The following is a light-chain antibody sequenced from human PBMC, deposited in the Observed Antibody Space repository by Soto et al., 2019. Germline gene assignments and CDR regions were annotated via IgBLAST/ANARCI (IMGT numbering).Light chain of an antibody. CDR1: SSDVGGYDY. CDR3: SSYTSSSTYV. V-gene: IGLV2-14*01. CDR2: DVS. Sequence: QSVLTQPASVSGSPGQSIAISCTGTSSDVGGYDYVYWYQQHPGKAPKLMIYDVSNRPSGVSNRFPGSKSDNTASLTISGLQAEAEADYYCSSYTSSSTYVFGTGTKLTVL. J-gene: IGLJ1*01.